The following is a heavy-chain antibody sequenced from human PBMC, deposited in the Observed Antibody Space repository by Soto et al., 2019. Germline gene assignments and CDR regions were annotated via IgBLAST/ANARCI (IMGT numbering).Heavy chain of an antibody. V-gene: IGHV3-23*01. D-gene: IGHD3-10*01. CDR1: GFTFSSYA. J-gene: IGHJ6*02. CDR3: AKVINRGVNSFYYYYYGKDV. CDR2: ISGSGGST. Sequence: GGSLRLSCAASGFTFSSYAMSWVRQAPGKGLEWVSAISGSGGSTYYADSVKGRFTISRDNSKNTLYLQMNSLRAEDTAVYYCAKVINRGVNSFYYYYYGKDVWGQGTTVTVSS.